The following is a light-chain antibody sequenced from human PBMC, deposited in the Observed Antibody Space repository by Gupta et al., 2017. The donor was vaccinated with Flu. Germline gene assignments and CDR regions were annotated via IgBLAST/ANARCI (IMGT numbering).Light chain of an antibody. V-gene: IGKV3-11*01. CDR2: AAS. CDR3: QQSANWPRT. J-gene: IGKJ4*01. CDR1: QSVSSS. Sequence: DIQLTQSPATLSVSLGDRATLSCRASQSVSSSLAWYQQKPGQAPRLLIYAASNRDSGLPSRFSGSGSGTDFTLTISSLEPEDFAVYYCQQSANWPRTFGRGTKVEIK.